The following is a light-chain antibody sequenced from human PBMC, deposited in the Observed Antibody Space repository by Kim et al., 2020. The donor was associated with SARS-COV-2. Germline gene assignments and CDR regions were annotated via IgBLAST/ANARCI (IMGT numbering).Light chain of an antibody. J-gene: IGLJ1*01. CDR1: QLGDKY. Sequence: VSPGQTASITCSGDQLGDKYACWYQQKPGQSPVLVIYQDSKRPSGIPERFSGSNSGNTATLTISGTQAMDEADYYCQAWDSSTYVFGTGTKVTVL. CDR3: QAWDSSTYV. V-gene: IGLV3-1*01. CDR2: QDS.